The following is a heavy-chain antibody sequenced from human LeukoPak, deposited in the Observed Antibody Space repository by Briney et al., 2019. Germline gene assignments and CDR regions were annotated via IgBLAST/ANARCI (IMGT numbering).Heavy chain of an antibody. CDR2: IKQDGSEK. V-gene: IGHV3-7*03. CDR3: AKGKNTGSYLSHVDY. D-gene: IGHD3-10*01. CDR1: GFTFSSYW. J-gene: IGHJ4*02. Sequence: GGSLRLSCAASGFTFSSYWMSWVRQAPGKGLEWVANIKQDGSEKYYVDSVKGRFTISRDNAKNSLYLQMNSLRTEDTALYYCAKGKNTGSYLSHVDYWGQGTLVTVSS.